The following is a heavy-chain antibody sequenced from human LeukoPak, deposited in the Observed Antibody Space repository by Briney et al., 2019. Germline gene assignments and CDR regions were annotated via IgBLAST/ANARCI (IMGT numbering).Heavy chain of an antibody. Sequence: GGSLRLSCAASGFTFDDYAMHWVRQAPGKGLEWVSGISWNSGSIDYADSVKGRFTISRDNAKKSLYLQIDSLRAEDTALYYCAKDITFQLLPYYFDYWGQGTLVTVSS. CDR3: AKDITFQLLPYYFDY. J-gene: IGHJ4*02. V-gene: IGHV3-9*01. CDR1: GFTFDDYA. CDR2: ISWNSGSI. D-gene: IGHD2-15*01.